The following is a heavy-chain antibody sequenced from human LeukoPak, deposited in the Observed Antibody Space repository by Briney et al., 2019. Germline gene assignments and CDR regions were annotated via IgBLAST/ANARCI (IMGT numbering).Heavy chain of an antibody. D-gene: IGHD6-13*01. J-gene: IGHJ3*02. CDR1: GGSISSYY. CDR3: ARQYSSSWHDAFDI. Sequence: SETLSLTCTVSGGSISSYYWSWIRQPPGKGLEWIGYIYYSGSTNYHPSLKSRVTISVDTSKNQFSLKLSSVTAADTAVYYCARQYSSSWHDAFDIWGQGTMVTVSS. CDR2: IYYSGST. V-gene: IGHV4-59*08.